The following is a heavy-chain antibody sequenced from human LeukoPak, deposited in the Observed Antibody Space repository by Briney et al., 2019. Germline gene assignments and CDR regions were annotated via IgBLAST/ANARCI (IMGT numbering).Heavy chain of an antibody. CDR2: INHSGST. D-gene: IGHD6-6*01. Sequence: PSETLSLTCAVYGGSFSGYNWTWIRQSPGKGLEWIGEINHSGSTNYNPSLKSRVTISVDTSKNQFSLKLSSVTAADTAVYYCARGSSAARPNFDYWGQGTLVTVSS. CDR1: GGSFSGYN. CDR3: ARGSSAARPNFDY. V-gene: IGHV4-34*01. J-gene: IGHJ4*02.